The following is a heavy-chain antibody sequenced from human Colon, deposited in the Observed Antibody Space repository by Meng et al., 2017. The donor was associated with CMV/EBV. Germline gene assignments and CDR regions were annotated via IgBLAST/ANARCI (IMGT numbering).Heavy chain of an antibody. CDR2: IYYSGTT. CDR1: GASISSMIYY. D-gene: IGHD5-12*01. V-gene: IGHV4-39*07. CDR3: ARSSGYKAFLDY. Sequence: SETLSLTCNVSGASISSMIYYWGWIRQSPGKGLEWIGSIYYSGTTYHSPSFKSRVTISIDTSKNQFSLRLRSVTVAETAVYYCARSSGYKAFLDYWGLGMQATVS. J-gene: IGHJ4*02.